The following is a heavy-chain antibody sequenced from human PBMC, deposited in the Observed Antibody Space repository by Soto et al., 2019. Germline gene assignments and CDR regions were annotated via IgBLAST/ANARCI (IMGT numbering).Heavy chain of an antibody. CDR3: TSHYSSGWYDYYYYGMDV. CDR1: GFTFGDYA. Sequence: GGSLRLSCTASGFTFGDYAMSWFRQAPGKGLEWVGFIRSKAYGGTKEYAASVKGRFTISRDDSKSIAYLQMNSLKTEDTAVYYCTSHYSSGWYDYYYYGMDVWGQGTTVTVSS. J-gene: IGHJ6*02. CDR2: IRSKAYGGTK. V-gene: IGHV3-49*03. D-gene: IGHD6-19*01.